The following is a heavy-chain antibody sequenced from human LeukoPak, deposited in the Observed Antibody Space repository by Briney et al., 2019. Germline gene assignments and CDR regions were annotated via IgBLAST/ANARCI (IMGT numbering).Heavy chain of an antibody. CDR1: GFTFSDYA. V-gene: IGHV3-30-3*01. Sequence: PGRSLRLSCSASGFTFSDYAMDWVRQAPGKGLECVAVISSDVYDGTTEYYADSVKGRFTISRDNVHNTLYLQMHSLRAEDTAIYFCARKECGSTSCYTREYFQYWGQGTLVTVSS. J-gene: IGHJ1*01. CDR2: ISSDVYDGTTE. D-gene: IGHD2-2*02. CDR3: ARKECGSTSCYTREYFQY.